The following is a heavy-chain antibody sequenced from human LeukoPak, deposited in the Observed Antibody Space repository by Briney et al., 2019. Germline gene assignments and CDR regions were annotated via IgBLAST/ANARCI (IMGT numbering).Heavy chain of an antibody. D-gene: IGHD4-11*01. CDR1: GFTFSSYA. CDR3: ARGSMTTGFSLCY. V-gene: IGHV3-30-3*01. J-gene: IGHJ4*02. CDR2: ISYDGSNK. Sequence: GGSLRLSCAASGFTFSSYAMHWVRQAPGKGLEWVAVISYDGSNKYYADSVKGRFTISRDNSKNTLYLQMNSLRAEDTAVYYCARGSMTTGFSLCYWGQGTLVTVSS.